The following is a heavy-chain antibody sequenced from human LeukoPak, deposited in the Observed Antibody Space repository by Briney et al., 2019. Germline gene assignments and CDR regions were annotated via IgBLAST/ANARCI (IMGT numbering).Heavy chain of an antibody. J-gene: IGHJ2*01. Sequence: GGSLRLSCAASGFTFSSYSMNWVRQAPGKGLEWVSSITGSSSYIYYADSVKGRFTISRDNAKNSLYLQMNSLRAENTAVYYCARRKTTRPDWYFDLWGRGTLVTVSS. CDR2: ITGSSSYI. CDR1: GFTFSSYS. CDR3: ARRKTTRPDWYFDL. V-gene: IGHV3-21*01. D-gene: IGHD4-17*01.